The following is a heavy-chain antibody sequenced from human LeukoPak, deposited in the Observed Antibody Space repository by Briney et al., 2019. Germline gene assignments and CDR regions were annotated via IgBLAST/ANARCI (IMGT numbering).Heavy chain of an antibody. CDR1: GFAFSSYS. CDR3: ARDQGNYSRFDY. Sequence: GGSLRLSCAASGFAFSSYSMNWVRQAPGKGLEWVSSISSSSSYIYYADSVKGRFTISRDNAKNSLYLQMNSLRAEDTAVYYCARDQGNYSRFDYWGQETLVTVSS. CDR2: ISSSSSYI. J-gene: IGHJ4*02. V-gene: IGHV3-21*01. D-gene: IGHD1-7*01.